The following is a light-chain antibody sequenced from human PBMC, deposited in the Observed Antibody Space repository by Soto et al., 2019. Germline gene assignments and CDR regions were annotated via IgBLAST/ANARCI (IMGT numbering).Light chain of an antibody. CDR1: QRVYSN. V-gene: IGKV3-15*01. CDR2: GAS. CDR3: QQYTKWHPNT. J-gene: IGKJ5*01. Sequence: EILMTQAPETLSLSPGESAPLSWRASQRVYSNLAWYQQRPGQAPRLLIYGASTRATGVPARFSGRGSGTEFTLTISSLQSEDFAVYYCQQYTKWHPNTFGQGTRLEIK.